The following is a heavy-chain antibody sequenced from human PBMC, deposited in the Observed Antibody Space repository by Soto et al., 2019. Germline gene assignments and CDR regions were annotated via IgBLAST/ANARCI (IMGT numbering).Heavy chain of an antibody. CDR2: IYYSGST. CDR3: AREVPYFDY. Sequence: SETLSLTCTVSGYYISSHYWSWIRQSPGKGLEWIGNIYYSGSTTYNPSLTSRVTISVDTSKNQFSLKLSSLTAADTAVYYCAREVPYFDYWGQGTLVTVSS. J-gene: IGHJ4*02. V-gene: IGHV4-59*11. CDR1: GYYISSHY.